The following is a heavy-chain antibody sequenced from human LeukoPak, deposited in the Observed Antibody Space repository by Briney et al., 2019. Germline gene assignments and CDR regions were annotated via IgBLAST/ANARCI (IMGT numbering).Heavy chain of an antibody. CDR2: IIPIFGTA. J-gene: IGHJ4*02. CDR1: GGTFSSYA. CDR3: ATNDYYGSGSLFDY. D-gene: IGHD3-10*01. V-gene: IGHV1-69*05. Sequence: GASVKVSCKASGGTFSSYAISWVRQAPGQGLEWMGGIIPIFGTANYAQKFQGRVTITTDESTSTAYMELSSLRSEDTAVYYCATNDYYGSGSLFDYWGQGTLVTVSS.